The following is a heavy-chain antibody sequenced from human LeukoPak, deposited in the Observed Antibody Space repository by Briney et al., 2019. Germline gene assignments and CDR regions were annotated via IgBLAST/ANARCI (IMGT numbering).Heavy chain of an antibody. J-gene: IGHJ4*02. Sequence: PGGSLRLSCAASGFTFSTYSMNWVRQAPGKGLEWVSYISSSSSTIYYADSVKGRFTISRDNAKNSLYLQMNSLRAEDTAVYYCARDLSTPLGGYYMSGFDYWGQGTLVTVSS. CDR2: ISSSSSTI. D-gene: IGHD3-3*01. V-gene: IGHV3-48*01. CDR1: GFTFSTYS. CDR3: ARDLSTPLGGYYMSGFDY.